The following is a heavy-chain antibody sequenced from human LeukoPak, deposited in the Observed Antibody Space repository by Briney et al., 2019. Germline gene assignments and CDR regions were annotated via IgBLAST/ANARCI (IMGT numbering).Heavy chain of an antibody. Sequence: GESLKISCKGSGYNFANYWITWVRQMPGKGLEWMGIIYSGDSETRYSPSFQGQVTISADKSISTAYLQWSSLKASDTAMYYCARPLYSRTAYYHYGVDVWGQGTTVTVSS. CDR2: IYSGDSET. CDR3: ARPLYSRTAYYHYGVDV. D-gene: IGHD2-15*01. V-gene: IGHV5-51*01. J-gene: IGHJ6*02. CDR1: GYNFANYW.